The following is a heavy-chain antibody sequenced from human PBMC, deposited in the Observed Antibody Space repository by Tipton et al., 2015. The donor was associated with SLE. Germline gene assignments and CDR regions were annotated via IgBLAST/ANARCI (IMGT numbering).Heavy chain of an antibody. V-gene: IGHV4-34*01. CDR3: ARRGNLLGT. CDR1: GGSFSGYY. D-gene: IGHD1-7*01. Sequence: TLSLTCAVYGGSFSGYYWAWIRQPPGKGLEWVGNLYYRGSTYYNPSLKSRVTISADRSKNHFSLRLTSVTAADTAIYYCARRGNLLGTWGQGTLVTVSS. J-gene: IGHJ4*02. CDR2: LYYRGST.